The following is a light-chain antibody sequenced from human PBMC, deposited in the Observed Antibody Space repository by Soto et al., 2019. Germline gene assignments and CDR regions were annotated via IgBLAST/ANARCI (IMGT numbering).Light chain of an antibody. CDR1: QSVTNS. Sequence: ENVFTQSPATPSFSPGEKATLSRRASQSVTNSLAWYQQQPGQAPRLLIYHASNRATGVPARFSGSGSGTDFTLTISSLEPADFAVYYCQQRRTFGQGTKVDIK. CDR2: HAS. J-gene: IGKJ1*01. V-gene: IGKV3-11*01. CDR3: QQRRT.